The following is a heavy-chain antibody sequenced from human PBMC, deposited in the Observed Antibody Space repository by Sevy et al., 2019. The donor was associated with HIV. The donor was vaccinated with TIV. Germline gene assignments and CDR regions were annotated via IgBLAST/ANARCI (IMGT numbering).Heavy chain of an antibody. CDR3: ARAASSGYYSEFDY. Sequence: ASVKVSCKASGYSFTSYGITWVRQAPGQGLECMGWISAYNGNTNYAQKLQGRVTMTTDTSTSTAYMGLRSLRSDDTAVYYCARAASSGYYSEFDYWGQGTLVTVSS. CDR1: GYSFTSYG. CDR2: ISAYNGNT. V-gene: IGHV1-18*01. J-gene: IGHJ4*02. D-gene: IGHD3-22*01.